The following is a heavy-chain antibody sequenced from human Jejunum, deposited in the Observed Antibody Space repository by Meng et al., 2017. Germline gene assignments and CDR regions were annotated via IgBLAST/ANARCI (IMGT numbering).Heavy chain of an antibody. CDR2: IIPIFDTP. D-gene: IGHD2-15*01. V-gene: IGHV1-69*01. J-gene: IGHJ4*02. CDR1: GGTFNTYA. Sequence: QVEVWQSGAEVKKPGSSVKVSCKVSGGTFNTYAISWVRQAPGQGLEWMGGIIPIFDTPNYAQKFQDRVTITADASTSTAYMELNGLISEDTALYYCARGAVVATTYYFDSWGQGTLVTVSS. CDR3: ARGAVVATTYYFDS.